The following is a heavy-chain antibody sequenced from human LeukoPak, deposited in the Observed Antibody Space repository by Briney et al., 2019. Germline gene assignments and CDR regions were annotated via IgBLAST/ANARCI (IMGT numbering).Heavy chain of an antibody. D-gene: IGHD2-21*02. V-gene: IGHV3-7*01. CDR1: GFTFSSYW. CDR2: IKQDGSEK. CDR3: AREWTPYCGGDCNDY. Sequence: GGSLRLSCAASGFTFSSYWMSWVRQAPGKGLEWVANIKQDGSEKYYVDSVKGRFTISRDNAKNSLYLQMNSLRAEDTAVYYCAREWTPYCGGDCNDYWGQGTLDTVSS. J-gene: IGHJ4*02.